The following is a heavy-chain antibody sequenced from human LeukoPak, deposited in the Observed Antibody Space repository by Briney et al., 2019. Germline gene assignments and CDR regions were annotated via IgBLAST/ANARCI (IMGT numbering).Heavy chain of an antibody. D-gene: IGHD3-9*01. CDR3: AREDYDILTGYYHFDY. CDR2: IYTSGST. Sequence: SETLSLTCTVSGGSISSYYWSWIRQPAGKGLEWIGRIYTSGSTNYNPSLKSRVTMSVDTSKNQFSLKLSSVTAADTAVYYCAREDYDILTGYYHFDYWGQGTLVTASS. V-gene: IGHV4-4*07. CDR1: GGSISSYY. J-gene: IGHJ4*02.